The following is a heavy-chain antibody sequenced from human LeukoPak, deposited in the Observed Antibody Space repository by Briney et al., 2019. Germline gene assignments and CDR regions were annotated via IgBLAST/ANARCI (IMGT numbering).Heavy chain of an antibody. J-gene: IGHJ4*02. CDR3: AREAVDYGDYEALNDY. Sequence: ASVKVSCKASGYTFTGYYMHWVRQAPGQGLEWMGWINPNSGGTNYAQKFQGRVTMTRDTSISTAYMELSRLRSDDTAVYYCAREAVDYGDYEALNDYWGQGTLVTVSS. CDR2: INPNSGGT. D-gene: IGHD4-17*01. CDR1: GYTFTGYY. V-gene: IGHV1-2*02.